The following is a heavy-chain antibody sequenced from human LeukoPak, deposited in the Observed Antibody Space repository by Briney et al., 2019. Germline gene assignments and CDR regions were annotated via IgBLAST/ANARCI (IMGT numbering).Heavy chain of an antibody. CDR3: ARARGYSYGYIDY. CDR2: IYSGGST. J-gene: IGHJ4*02. V-gene: IGHV3-66*01. Sequence: GGSLRLSCAASGFTFSSYSMNWVRQAPGKGLEWVSVIYSGGSTYYADSVKGRFTISRDNSKNTLYLQMNSLRAEDTAVYYCARARGYSYGYIDYWGQGTLVTVSS. D-gene: IGHD5-18*01. CDR1: GFTFSSYS.